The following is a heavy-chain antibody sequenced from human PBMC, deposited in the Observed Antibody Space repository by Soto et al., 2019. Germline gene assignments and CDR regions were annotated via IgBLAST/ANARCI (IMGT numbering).Heavy chain of an antibody. CDR3: ARVSIPVVAATVNWFDP. D-gene: IGHD2-15*01. CDR1: GFTFSSYS. Sequence: GGSLRLSCAASGFTFSSYSMNWVRQAPGKGLEWVSYISSSSSTIYYADSVKGRFTISRDNAKNSLYLQMNSLRDEDTAVYYCARVSIPVVAATVNWFDPWGQGTLVTVSS. CDR2: ISSSSSTI. J-gene: IGHJ5*02. V-gene: IGHV3-48*02.